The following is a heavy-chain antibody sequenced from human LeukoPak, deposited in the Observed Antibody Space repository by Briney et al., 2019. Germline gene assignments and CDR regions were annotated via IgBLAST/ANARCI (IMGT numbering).Heavy chain of an antibody. D-gene: IGHD3-16*01. CDR3: ARHGIMSDYYYGMDV. CDR1: GYSFTSYW. Sequence: GESLKISCQGSGYSFTSYWISWVRQMPGKGLEWMGRIDPSDSYTNYSPSFQGHVTISADKSISTAYLQWSSLKASDTAMYYCARHGIMSDYYYGMDVWGQGTTVTVSS. V-gene: IGHV5-10-1*01. CDR2: IDPSDSYT. J-gene: IGHJ6*02.